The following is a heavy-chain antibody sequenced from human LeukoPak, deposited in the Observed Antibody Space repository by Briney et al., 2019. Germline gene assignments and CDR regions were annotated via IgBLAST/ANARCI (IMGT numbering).Heavy chain of an antibody. J-gene: IGHJ4*02. CDR2: IYYSGST. V-gene: IGHV4-61*05. D-gene: IGHD1-26*01. CDR3: ARARGSSVDY. CDR1: GGSISSSSYY. Sequence: PSETLSLTCTVSGGSISSSSYYCGWIRQPPGKGLEWIGYIYYSGSTNYNPSLKSRVTISVDTSKNQFSLKLCSVTAADTAVYYCARARGSSVDYWGQGTLVTVSS.